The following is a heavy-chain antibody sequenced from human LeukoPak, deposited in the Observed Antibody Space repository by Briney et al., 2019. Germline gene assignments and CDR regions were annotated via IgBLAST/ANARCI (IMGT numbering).Heavy chain of an antibody. D-gene: IGHD2-15*01. CDR2: INPKSGGT. Sequence: ASVKVSCKASGYTITGYYVHWVRQAPGQGLEWMGWINPKSGGTDCAQKFQGRVTMTRDTSTSTAYMELTRLTADDTAVYYCASTACSGNCYFDYWGQGTPVTVSS. CDR1: GYTITGYY. J-gene: IGHJ4*02. CDR3: ASTACSGNCYFDY. V-gene: IGHV1-2*02.